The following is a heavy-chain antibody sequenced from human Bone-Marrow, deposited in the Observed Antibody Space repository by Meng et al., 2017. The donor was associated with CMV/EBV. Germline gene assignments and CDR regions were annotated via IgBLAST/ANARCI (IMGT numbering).Heavy chain of an antibody. V-gene: IGHV4-61*01. CDR1: GGSVSSGTYS. CDR3: AREHRGKRYNWFDP. J-gene: IGHJ5*02. D-gene: IGHD1-1*01. Sequence: LRLSCTVSGGSVSSGTYSWSWIRQPPGKGLEWIGYIYYSGSTNYNPSLKSRVTISVDTSKNQFSLKLTSVTAADTAVYYCAREHRGKRYNWFDPWGQGTLVTVPS. CDR2: IYYSGST.